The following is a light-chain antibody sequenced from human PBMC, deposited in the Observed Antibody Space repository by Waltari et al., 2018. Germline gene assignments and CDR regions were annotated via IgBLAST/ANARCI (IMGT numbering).Light chain of an antibody. CDR1: TRSIGTPHL. J-gene: IGLJ1*01. V-gene: IGLV2-23*01. CDR3: CSYAGSSTYV. Sequence: QSALTPPASVSGSPGQSITISCTGTTRSIGTPHLVPWYRQSPGKAPQVIIYENIKRPSGVSNRFSGSKSGNTASLTISGLQADDEADYYCCSYAGSSTYVFGSGTTVTVL. CDR2: ENI.